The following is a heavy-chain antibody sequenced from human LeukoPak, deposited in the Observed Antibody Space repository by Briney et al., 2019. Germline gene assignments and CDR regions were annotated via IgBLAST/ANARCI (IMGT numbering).Heavy chain of an antibody. CDR1: GFTFDDYA. V-gene: IGHV3-9*01. CDR3: EKSYYYDSSGYYNY. J-gene: IGHJ4*02. D-gene: IGHD3-22*01. CDR2: ISWNSGSI. Sequence: GGSLRLSCAASGFTFDDYAMHWVRQAPGKGLEWVSGISWNSGSIGYADSVKGRFTISRDNAKNSLYLQMNSLRAEDTALYYCEKSYYYDSSGYYNYWGQGTLVTVSS.